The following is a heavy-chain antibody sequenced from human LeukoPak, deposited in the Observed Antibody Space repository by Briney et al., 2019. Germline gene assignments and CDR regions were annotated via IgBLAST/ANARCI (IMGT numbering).Heavy chain of an antibody. CDR3: LTLSSRTGPVG. J-gene: IGHJ4*02. D-gene: IGHD1-26*01. Sequence: PGGSLRLSCAASGFIVSSNYMTWVRQAPGEGLEWVSGIYSAGGTSYADSVKGRFAISRDNSKNTLYLQMNSLRAGDTAVYYCLTLSSRTGPVGWGQGTLVTVSS. V-gene: IGHV3-53*01. CDR2: IYSAGGT. CDR1: GFIVSSNY.